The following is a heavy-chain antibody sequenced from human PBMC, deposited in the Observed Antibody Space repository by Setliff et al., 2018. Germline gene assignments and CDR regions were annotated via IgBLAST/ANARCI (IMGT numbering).Heavy chain of an antibody. Sequence: SETLSLTCTVSDGSIRSGGYWGWIRQHPGKGLEWIGYIHHTGTTFYNPSLRSRVTISVDTSKNQISLKLTSLTAADTAVYYCARAKDGYDFDYFDYWGQGTPVTVSS. CDR3: ARAKDGYDFDYFDY. CDR1: DGSIRSGGY. J-gene: IGHJ4*02. V-gene: IGHV4-31*03. CDR2: IHHTGTT. D-gene: IGHD5-12*01.